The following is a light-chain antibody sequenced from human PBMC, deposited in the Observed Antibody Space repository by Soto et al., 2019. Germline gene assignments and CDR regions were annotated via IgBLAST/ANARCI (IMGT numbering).Light chain of an antibody. CDR3: VSYTSRTNLVV. CDR1: HSDVCGFDY. J-gene: IGLJ2*01. V-gene: IGLV2-14*03. CDR2: DVR. Sequence: QSALIQPASVSGSPGQSITISCTGTHSDVCGFDYVSWFQQYPGRAPKLLIFDVRDRPSGVSNRFSGSKSGATASLTISGLQADDEADYYCVSYTSRTNLVVFGTGTQLTVL.